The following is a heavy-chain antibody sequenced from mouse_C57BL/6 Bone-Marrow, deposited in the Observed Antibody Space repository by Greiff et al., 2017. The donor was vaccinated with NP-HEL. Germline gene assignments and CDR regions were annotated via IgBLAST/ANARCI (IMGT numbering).Heavy chain of an antibody. J-gene: IGHJ1*03. V-gene: IGHV1-53*01. D-gene: IGHD2-2*01. CDR1: GYTFTSYW. CDR3: ARQGRWFRHGDCYFDD. Sequence: QVQLQQPGAELVKPGTSVKLSCKASGYTFTSYWMHWVKQRPGQGLEWIGMINPCDGGTNYNEKFKGKATLTVAKSSSTAYMQLSSLTSDDSAVYYCARQGRWFRHGDCYFDDWDKGTMVTVSA. CDR2: INPCDGGT.